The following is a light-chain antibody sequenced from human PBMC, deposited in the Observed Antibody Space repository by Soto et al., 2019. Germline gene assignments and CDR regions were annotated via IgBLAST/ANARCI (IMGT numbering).Light chain of an antibody. CDR1: NIGTKS. CDR2: DDS. CDR3: HVWDGTGNQVV. Sequence: GPGQTARIPCGGDNIGTKSVHWYQQKPGQAPVMVVYDDSDRPSGIPERFSGSNSGNTATLTISRVAAGDEADYYCHVWDGTGNQVVFGGGTKLTVL. J-gene: IGLJ2*01. V-gene: IGLV3-21*02.